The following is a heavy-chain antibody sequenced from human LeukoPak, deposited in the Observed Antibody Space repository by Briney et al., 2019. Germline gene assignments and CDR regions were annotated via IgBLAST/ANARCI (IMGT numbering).Heavy chain of an antibody. CDR2: ISSSSSTI. CDR1: GFTFSSYG. D-gene: IGHD6-6*01. V-gene: IGHV3-48*01. Sequence: GGTLRLSCAASGFTFSSYGMSWVRQAPGKGLEWVSYISSSSSTIYYADSVKGRFTISRDNAKNSLYLQMNSLRAEDTAVYYCAITPGGIAARPGDYWGQGTLVTVSS. CDR3: AITPGGIAARPGDY. J-gene: IGHJ4*02.